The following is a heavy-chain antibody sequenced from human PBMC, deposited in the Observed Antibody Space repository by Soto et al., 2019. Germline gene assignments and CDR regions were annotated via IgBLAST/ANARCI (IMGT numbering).Heavy chain of an antibody. D-gene: IGHD2-15*01. CDR3: ATGAYCSGGSCSDYYYYYYGMEL. V-gene: IGHV1-58*01. J-gene: IGHJ6*02. CDR1: GFTYRSSA. Sequence: GASLKVSRKTFGFTYRSSAVQWVRQTRGKRLERIGWLVVGTGNTNYAQKFQQRVTISSDRSTNTVTMELSSLTSEDTAVYYCATGAYCSGGSCSDYYYYYYGMELWGQGTTVTVSS. CDR2: LVVGTGNT.